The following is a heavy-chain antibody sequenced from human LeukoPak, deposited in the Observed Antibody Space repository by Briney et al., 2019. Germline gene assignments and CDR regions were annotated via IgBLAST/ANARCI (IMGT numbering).Heavy chain of an antibody. CDR3: ARDSREVLLWFGEFSP. CDR2: ISASNGNT. V-gene: IGHV1-18*01. Sequence: ASVRVSCKASGYTFTRYGISWVRQAPGQGLQWLGWISASNGNTNYAQKFRDRVTMSTDTSTSTAYMELRSLRSDDTAVYYCARDSREVLLWFGEFSPWGQGTLVTVSS. J-gene: IGHJ5*02. D-gene: IGHD3-10*01. CDR1: GYTFTRYG.